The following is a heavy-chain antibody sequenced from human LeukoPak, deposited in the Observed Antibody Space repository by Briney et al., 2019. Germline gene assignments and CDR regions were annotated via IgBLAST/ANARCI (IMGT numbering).Heavy chain of an antibody. CDR3: ARGGDSSGYYFDY. J-gene: IGHJ4*02. V-gene: IGHV1-2*02. D-gene: IGHD3-22*01. CDR2: INPNSGGT. CDR1: GYTFPGYF. Sequence: GASVKVSCKASGYTFPGYFMHWVRQAPGQGLEWMGRINPNSGGTNYAQKFQGRVTMTRDTSISTAYMELSRLKSDDAAVYYCARGGDSSGYYFDYWGQGTLVTVSS.